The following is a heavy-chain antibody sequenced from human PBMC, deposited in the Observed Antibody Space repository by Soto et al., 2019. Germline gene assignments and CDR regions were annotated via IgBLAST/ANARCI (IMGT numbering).Heavy chain of an antibody. CDR2: IYYSGST. CDR3: ARDPNWGSWNWYFDR. V-gene: IGHV4-59*01. Sequence: SETLSLTCTVSGGSISSYYWSWIRQPPGKGLEWIWYIYYSGSTNYNPSLKSRFTISVDTSKNQFSLKLSSVTAADTAVYYCARDPNWGSWNWYFDRWGRGTLVTVSS. CDR1: GGSISSYY. D-gene: IGHD7-27*01. J-gene: IGHJ2*01.